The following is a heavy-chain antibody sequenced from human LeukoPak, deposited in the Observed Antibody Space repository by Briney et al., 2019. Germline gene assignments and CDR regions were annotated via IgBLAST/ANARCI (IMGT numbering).Heavy chain of an antibody. D-gene: IGHD5-18*01. CDR3: ARLPYVDTAKAEFDY. Sequence: GESLKISCKGSGYSFTSYWIVWVRQMPGKGLEWMGIIYPGDSDTRYSPSFQGQVTISADKSISTAYLQWSSLKASDTAMYYCARLPYVDTAKAEFDYWGQGTLVTVSS. CDR1: GYSFTSYW. V-gene: IGHV5-51*01. J-gene: IGHJ4*02. CDR2: IYPGDSDT.